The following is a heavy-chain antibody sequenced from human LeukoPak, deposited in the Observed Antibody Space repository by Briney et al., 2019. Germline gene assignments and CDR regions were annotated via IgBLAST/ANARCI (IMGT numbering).Heavy chain of an antibody. V-gene: IGHV1-2*02. CDR3: ARARGYDFWSGYYGMDV. CDR2: INPNSGGT. D-gene: IGHD3-3*01. CDR1: GYTFTGYY. Sequence: GASVKVSCKASGYTFTGYYMHWVRQAPGQGLEWMGWINPNSGGTNYAQKFQGRVTMTRDTSISTAYMELSRLRSDDTAVYYCARARGYDFWSGYYGMDVWGQGTTVTVSS. J-gene: IGHJ6*02.